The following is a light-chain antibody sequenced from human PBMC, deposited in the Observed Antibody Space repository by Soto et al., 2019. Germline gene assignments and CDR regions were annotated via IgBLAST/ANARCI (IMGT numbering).Light chain of an antibody. CDR2: DVS. CDR1: SSDIGGYNS. CDR3: SSYTISTTRV. Sequence: QSALTQPASVSGSPGQSITISCTGTSSDIGGYNSVSWYQQHPGKAPKVMIYDVSNRPSGVSNRFSGSKSGNTASLTISELQAEDEADYYCSSYTISTTRVFGTGTKLTVL. J-gene: IGLJ1*01. V-gene: IGLV2-14*01.